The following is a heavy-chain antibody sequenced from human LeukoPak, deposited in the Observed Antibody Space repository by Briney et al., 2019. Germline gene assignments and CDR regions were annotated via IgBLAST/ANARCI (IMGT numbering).Heavy chain of an antibody. Sequence: GGSLRLSCAASGFTFSSYGMHWVRQAPGKGLEWVSTISDNGRSTHYADSVKGRFTISRDNSKNTLDLQMNSLKAEDTAIYYCAKDVRPGGGGMDVWGQGTTVTVSS. CDR3: AKDVRPGGGGMDV. CDR1: GFTFSSYG. CDR2: ISDNGRST. D-gene: IGHD3-10*02. V-gene: IGHV3-23*01. J-gene: IGHJ6*02.